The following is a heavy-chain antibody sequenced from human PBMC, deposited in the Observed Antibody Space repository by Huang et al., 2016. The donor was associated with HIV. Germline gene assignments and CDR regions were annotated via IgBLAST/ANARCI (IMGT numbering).Heavy chain of an antibody. CDR2: IIPICGTG. D-gene: IGHD6-6*01. V-gene: IGHV1-69*01. Sequence: QVQLVQSGAEVKKPGSSVKVSCKASGGTFSTYAISWVRQAPGQGLEWMGEIIPICGTGNYAQKFQGTVTITADEFTSTADMELSSLRSEDTALYYCARGRTRSSLYDSYYGLDVWGQGTTVTVSS. CDR1: GGTFSTYA. J-gene: IGHJ6*02. CDR3: ARGRTRSSLYDSYYGLDV.